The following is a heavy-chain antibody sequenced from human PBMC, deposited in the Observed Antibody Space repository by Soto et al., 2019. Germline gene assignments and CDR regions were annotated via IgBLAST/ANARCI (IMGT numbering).Heavy chain of an antibody. J-gene: IGHJ6*02. V-gene: IGHV3-21*01. CDR3: ARALGRLLAV. CDR2: ISSSSSYI. CDR1: GFTFSSYS. D-gene: IGHD3-16*01. Sequence: EVQLVESGGGLVKPGGSLRLSCAASGFTFSSYSMNWVRQAPGKGLEWVSSISSSSSYIYYADSVKGRFTISRDNAKNSLYLQMNSLRVEDTAVYYCARALGRLLAVWGQGTTVTVSS.